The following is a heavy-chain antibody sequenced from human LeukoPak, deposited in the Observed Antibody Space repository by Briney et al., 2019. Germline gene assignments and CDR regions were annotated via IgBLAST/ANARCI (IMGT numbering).Heavy chain of an antibody. CDR1: GGSISSYY. CDR3: ARVVPAAMASDY. J-gene: IGHJ4*02. Sequence: PSGTLSLTCTVSGGSISSYYWSWIRQPPGKGLEWVGYIYYSGSTNYNPSLKSRVTISVDTSKNQFSLKLSSVTAADTAAYYCARVVPAAMASDYWGQGTLVTVSS. CDR2: IYYSGST. D-gene: IGHD2-2*01. V-gene: IGHV4-59*01.